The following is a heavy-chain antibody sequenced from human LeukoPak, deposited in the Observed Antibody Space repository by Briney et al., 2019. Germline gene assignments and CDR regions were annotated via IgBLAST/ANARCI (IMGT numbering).Heavy chain of an antibody. CDR1: GFTFSSYS. V-gene: IGHV3-21*01. J-gene: IGHJ3*02. Sequence: GGSLRLSCAASGFTFSSYSMNWVCQAPGKGLELVSSISSSSSYIYYADSVKGRFTISRDNAKNSLYLQMSSLRAEDTAVYYCARDVEYHSGAFDIWGQGTMVTVSS. D-gene: IGHD2/OR15-2a*01. CDR3: ARDVEYHSGAFDI. CDR2: ISSSSSYI.